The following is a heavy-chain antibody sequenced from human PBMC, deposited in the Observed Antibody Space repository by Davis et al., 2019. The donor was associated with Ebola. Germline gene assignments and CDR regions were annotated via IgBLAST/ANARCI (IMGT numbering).Heavy chain of an antibody. CDR1: GDTFSTYT. Sequence: ASVKVSCKASGDTFSTYTIHWVRQAPGQGLEWMGWINANNANTKYSQKFQGRVTITRDTSASTAYMKLSSLISEDTSVYYCARVVSSSCSYHFDYWGQGTLVTVSS. V-gene: IGHV1-3*01. D-gene: IGHD6-13*01. J-gene: IGHJ4*02. CDR2: INANNANT. CDR3: ARVVSSSCSYHFDY.